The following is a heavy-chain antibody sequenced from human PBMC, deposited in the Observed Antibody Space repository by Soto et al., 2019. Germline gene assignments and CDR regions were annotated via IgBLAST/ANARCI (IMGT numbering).Heavy chain of an antibody. CDR3: ARGGSHVITFGGVIANWFDP. J-gene: IGHJ5*02. CDR2: IYYSGST. D-gene: IGHD3-16*02. CDR1: CGNIINGGCY. Sequence: IHCVTRTVACGNIINGGCYCIWNNQHPGKGLEWIGYIYYSGSTYYNPSLKSRVIISVDTSKNQFSLKPSSVTAADTAVYYCARGGSHVITFGGVIANWFDPWGQGTLVTSPQ. V-gene: IGHV4-31*02.